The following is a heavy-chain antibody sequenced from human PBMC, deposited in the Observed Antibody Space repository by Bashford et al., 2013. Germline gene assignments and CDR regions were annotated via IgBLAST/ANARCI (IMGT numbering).Heavy chain of an antibody. CDR3: ARGSKDYYFGMDV. Sequence: VRQPPGKGLEWIGYIYHSGTTFYNTSLKSRVTLSVDRSKNSFSLTLNSVTAADTAVYFCARGSKDYYFGMDVWGRGTTVTVSS. V-gene: IGHV4-30-2*01. CDR2: IYHSGTT. J-gene: IGHJ6*02.